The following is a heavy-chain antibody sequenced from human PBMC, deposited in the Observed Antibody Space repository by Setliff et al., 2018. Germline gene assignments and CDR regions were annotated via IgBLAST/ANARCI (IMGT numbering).Heavy chain of an antibody. CDR1: GYTFINYG. J-gene: IGHJ4*02. D-gene: IGHD3-3*01. Sequence: GASVKVSCKTSGYTFINYGLSWMRQAPGQGLEWMGWISGYNGNTDYAQNLQGRVTMTIDTSTSTAYMELRSLRSDDTAVYYCARVPRLEWLLPTFDSWGQGTQVTVSS. CDR3: ARVPRLEWLLPTFDS. CDR2: ISGYNGNT. V-gene: IGHV1-18*01.